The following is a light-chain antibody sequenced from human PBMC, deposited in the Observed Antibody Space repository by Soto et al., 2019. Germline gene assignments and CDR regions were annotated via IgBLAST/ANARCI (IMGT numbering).Light chain of an antibody. J-gene: IGLJ3*02. CDR3: GTWDGSLSAEV. CDR2: DNN. Sequence: QSVLTQPPSVSAAPGQKVAISCSGSSSNIGNNYVSWYQQLPGAAPKLLIYDNNERPSGIPDRFSGSKSGTTATLDITGLQTGDEGDYYCGTWDGSLSAEVFGGGTKLTVL. CDR1: SSNIGNNY. V-gene: IGLV1-51*01.